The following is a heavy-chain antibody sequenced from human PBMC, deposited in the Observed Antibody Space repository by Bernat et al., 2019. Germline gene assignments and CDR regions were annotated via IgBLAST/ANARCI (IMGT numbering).Heavy chain of an antibody. J-gene: IGHJ5*02. CDR3: AREGGQGYYDFWSGYLDWFDH. CDR1: GFTFSSYW. D-gene: IGHD3-3*01. Sequence: EVQLVESGGGLVQPGGSLRLSCAASGFTFSSYWMSWVRQAPGKGLEWVANIKQDGSEKYYVDSVKGRFTISRDNAKNSLYLQMNSLRAEDTAVYYCAREGGQGYYDFWSGYLDWFDHWGQGTLVTVSS. V-gene: IGHV3-7*01. CDR2: IKQDGSEK.